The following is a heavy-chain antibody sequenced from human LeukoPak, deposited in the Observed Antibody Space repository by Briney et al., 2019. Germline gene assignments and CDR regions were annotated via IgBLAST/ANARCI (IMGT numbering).Heavy chain of an antibody. CDR1: RDSVSSNYYY. J-gene: IGHJ4*02. CDR2: IYHSGTT. CDR3: AGRMGSGTVPHFDY. V-gene: IGHV4-39*01. D-gene: IGHD3-10*01. Sequence: SETLSLTCSVSRDSVSSNYYYWGWIRQPPGKGLEWIGTIYHSGTTYYNPSLKSRVTIFVDASNNQFSLRLTSVAAADTGVYYCAGRMGSGTVPHFDYWGRGALVIVSS.